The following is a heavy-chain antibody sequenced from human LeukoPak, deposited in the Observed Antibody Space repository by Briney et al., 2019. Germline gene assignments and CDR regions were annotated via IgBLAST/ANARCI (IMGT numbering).Heavy chain of an antibody. CDR3: AVAGRYCSSTRCRGFDP. CDR1: GGSISSSSYY. D-gene: IGHD2-2*01. V-gene: IGHV4-39*07. Sequence: PSETLSLTCTVSGGSISSSSYYWGWIRQPPGKGLEWIGSIYYSGSTYYNPSLKSRVTISLDTSKNQFSLKLSSVTAADTAVYYCAVAGRYCSSTRCRGFDPWGQGTLVTVSS. J-gene: IGHJ5*02. CDR2: IYYSGST.